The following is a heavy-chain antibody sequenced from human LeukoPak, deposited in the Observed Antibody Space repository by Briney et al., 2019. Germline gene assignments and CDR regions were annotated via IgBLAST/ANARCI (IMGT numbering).Heavy chain of an antibody. CDR2: ISTYNGNT. Sequence: GASVKLSCKASGYTFTSYGISWVRQAPGQGLEWMGWISTYNGNTNYAQKLQGRVTMATDTSTSTAYMELRSLRSDDTAVYYCARTGDSSGYSVSYYNGMDVWGQGTTVTVSS. V-gene: IGHV1-18*01. CDR3: ARTGDSSGYSVSYYNGMDV. D-gene: IGHD3-22*01. J-gene: IGHJ6*02. CDR1: GYTFTSYG.